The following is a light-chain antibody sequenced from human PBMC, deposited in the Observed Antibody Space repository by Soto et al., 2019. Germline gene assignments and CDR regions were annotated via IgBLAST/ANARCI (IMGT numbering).Light chain of an antibody. CDR3: SSYTSSSTHV. CDR2: DVN. J-gene: IGLJ1*01. V-gene: IGLV2-14*03. CDR1: SSDVGGYNF. Sequence: QSALTQPASVSGSPGQSITISCTGTSSDVGGYNFVSWYQQHPGKVPKLMIFDVNSRPSVVSDRFSGSKSGNTASLTISGLQAEDEGDYYCSSYTSSSTHVFGSGTKVTVL.